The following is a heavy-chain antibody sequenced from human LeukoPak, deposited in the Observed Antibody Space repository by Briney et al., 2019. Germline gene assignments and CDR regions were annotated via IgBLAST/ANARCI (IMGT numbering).Heavy chain of an antibody. D-gene: IGHD6-19*01. J-gene: IGHJ4*02. CDR3: ARSPQWQEGVDY. CDR1: GGSISSGGYS. Sequence: SQTLSLTCDVSGGSISSGGYSWSWIRQPPGKGLEWIGYIYYSGSTYYNPYLKSRVTISVDTSKNQFSLKLSSVTAADTAVYYCARSPQWQEGVDYWGQGTLVTVSS. V-gene: IGHV4-30-4*07. CDR2: IYYSGST.